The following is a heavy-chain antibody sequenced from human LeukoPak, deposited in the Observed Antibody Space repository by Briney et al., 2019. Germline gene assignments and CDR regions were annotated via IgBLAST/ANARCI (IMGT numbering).Heavy chain of an antibody. CDR2: ISYDGSNK. CDR3: ARLAAAGTLNNYYYYYGMDV. CDR1: GFPFSSYA. V-gene: IGHV3-30*04. Sequence: GALRLSCAASGFPFSSYAMHWVRQAPGKGLEWVAVISYDGSNKYYADPVKGRFTISRDNSKNTLYLQMNSLRAEDTAVYYCARLAAAGTLNNYYYYYGMDVWGQGTTVTVSS. D-gene: IGHD6-13*01. J-gene: IGHJ6*02.